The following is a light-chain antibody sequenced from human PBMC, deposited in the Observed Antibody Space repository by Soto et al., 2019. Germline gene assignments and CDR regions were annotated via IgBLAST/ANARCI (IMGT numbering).Light chain of an antibody. CDR2: GAS. V-gene: IGKV3-15*01. J-gene: IGKJ2*01. CDR1: QSVSSN. Sequence: EIVMTQSPATLSVSPGERATLSCRASQSVSSNLSGYQQKPGQAPRLLIYGASTRATGIPARFSGSGSGTEFTITISSLQSEDFAFYYCQQYNNFYTFGQGTKLEI. CDR3: QQYNNFYT.